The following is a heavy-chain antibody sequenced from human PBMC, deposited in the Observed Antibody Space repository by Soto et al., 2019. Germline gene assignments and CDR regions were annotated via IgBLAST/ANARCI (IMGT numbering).Heavy chain of an antibody. Sequence: SVKVSCKASGYTFTSYGISWVRQAPGQGLEWMGGIIPIFGTANYAQKFQGRVTITADESTSTAYMELSSLRSEDTSVYYCARDGPPGAYYYGMDVWGQGTTVTVSS. CDR1: GYTFTSYG. CDR3: ARDGPPGAYYYGMDV. D-gene: IGHD3-10*01. V-gene: IGHV1-69*13. J-gene: IGHJ6*02. CDR2: IIPIFGTA.